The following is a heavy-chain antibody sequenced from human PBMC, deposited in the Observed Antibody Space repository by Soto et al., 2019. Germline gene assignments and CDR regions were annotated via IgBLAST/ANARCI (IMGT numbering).Heavy chain of an antibody. J-gene: IGHJ5*02. V-gene: IGHV4-4*02. Sequence: SSETLSVTCAVSGGSISSSNWWSWVRQPPGKGLEWIGEIYHSGSTNYNPSLKSRVTISVDKSKNQFSLKLSSVTAADTAVYYCARRYYDVWSGYYSPDNGFDPWGQGTL. CDR3: ARRYYDVWSGYYSPDNGFDP. CDR2: IYHSGST. D-gene: IGHD3-3*01. CDR1: GGSISSSNW.